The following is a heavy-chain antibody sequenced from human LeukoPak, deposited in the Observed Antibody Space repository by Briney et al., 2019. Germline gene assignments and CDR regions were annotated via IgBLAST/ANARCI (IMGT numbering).Heavy chain of an antibody. Sequence: GGPLRLSCAASGFTFSNYWMSWVRQAPGKGLEWVANIKRDGSEKYYVDSVKGRFTISRDNAKNSLYLQMNSLRDEDTAVYYCARDVRYRKGRNNWFDPWGQGTLVTVSS. CDR2: IKRDGSEK. J-gene: IGHJ5*02. V-gene: IGHV3-7*01. D-gene: IGHD1-1*01. CDR1: GFTFSNYW. CDR3: ARDVRYRKGRNNWFDP.